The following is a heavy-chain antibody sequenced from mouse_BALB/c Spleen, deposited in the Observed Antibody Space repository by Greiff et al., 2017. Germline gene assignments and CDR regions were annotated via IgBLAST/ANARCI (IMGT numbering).Heavy chain of an antibody. CDR2: ISSGSSTI. D-gene: IGHD2-4*01. V-gene: IGHV5-17*02. Sequence: EVNLVESGGGLVQPGGSRKLSCAASGFTFSSFGMHWVRQAPEKGLEWVAYISSGSSTIYYADTVKGRFTISRDNPKNTLFLQMTSLRSEDTAMYYCARSTMITWFAYWGQGTLVTVSA. CDR1: GFTFSSFG. CDR3: ARSTMITWFAY. J-gene: IGHJ3*01.